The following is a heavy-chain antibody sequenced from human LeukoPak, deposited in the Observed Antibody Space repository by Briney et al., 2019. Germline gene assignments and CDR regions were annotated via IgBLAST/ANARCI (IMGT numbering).Heavy chain of an antibody. CDR2: IKPDGRQQ. J-gene: IGHJ4*02. CDR3: ARHGPSYYFDY. V-gene: IGHV3-7*03. Sequence: PGRSLRLSCAASGFTFSSYAMHWVRQAPGKGLEWVANIKPDGRQQYYVDSMKGRFTISRDNAKNSLYLQMNSLRTEDTAVYPCARHGPSYYFDYWGQGTLVTVSS. D-gene: IGHD3-16*01. CDR1: GFTFSSYA.